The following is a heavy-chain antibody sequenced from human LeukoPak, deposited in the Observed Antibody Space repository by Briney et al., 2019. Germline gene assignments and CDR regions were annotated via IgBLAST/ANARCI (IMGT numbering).Heavy chain of an antibody. CDR1: GYTFTSYY. CDR3: ARDSGYCSSTSCYRDYYYYMDV. CDR2: INPSGGST. V-gene: IGHV1-46*03. J-gene: IGHJ6*03. D-gene: IGHD2-2*03. Sequence: ASVKVSCKASGYTFTSYYMHWVRQAPGQGLEWMGIINPSGGSTSYAQKFQGRVTMTRDTSTSTVYMELSSLRSEDTAVYYCARDSGYCSSTSCYRDYYYYMDVWGKGTTVTVSS.